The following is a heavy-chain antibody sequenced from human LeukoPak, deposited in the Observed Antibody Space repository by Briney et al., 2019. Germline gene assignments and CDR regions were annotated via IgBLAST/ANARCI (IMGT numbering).Heavy chain of an antibody. D-gene: IGHD6-19*01. CDR1: GFTFSSYG. V-gene: IGHV3-30*02. J-gene: IGHJ4*02. CDR3: AKSKGSGWYFDS. CDR2: IQYDGTNK. Sequence: GGSLRLSCAASGFTFSSYGMHWVRQAPGKGLEWVAFIQYDGTNKYYADSVKGRFTISRDNSKNSLYLQMNSLRAEDTAVYYCAKSKGSGWYFDSWGQGTLVTVSS.